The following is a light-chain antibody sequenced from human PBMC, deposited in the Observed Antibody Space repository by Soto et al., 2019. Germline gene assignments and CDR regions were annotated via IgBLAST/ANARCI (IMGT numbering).Light chain of an antibody. CDR3: SSYTSSITVV. CDR2: EVS. CDR1: SSDVGGYNF. V-gene: IGLV2-14*01. Sequence: QSALTQPASVSGSPGQSITISCTGTSSDVGGYNFVAWYQQHPGKAPKLMIYEVSNRPSGVSNRFSGSKSGNTASLTISGLQAEGEADYYCSSYTSSITVVFGGGTKLTVL. J-gene: IGLJ2*01.